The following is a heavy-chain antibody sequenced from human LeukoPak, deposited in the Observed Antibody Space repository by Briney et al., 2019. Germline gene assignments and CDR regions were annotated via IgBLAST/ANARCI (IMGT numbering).Heavy chain of an antibody. V-gene: IGHV3-30-3*01. CDR2: ISYDGSNK. Sequence: GGSLRLSCAASGFTFSSYAMHWVRQAPGKGLGWVAVISYDGSNKYYADSVKGRFTISRDNSKNTLYLQMNSLRAEDTAVYYCARTHWIQLWYEIPTDYWGQGTLVTVSS. CDR3: ARTHWIQLWYEIPTDY. D-gene: IGHD5-18*01. CDR1: GFTFSSYA. J-gene: IGHJ4*02.